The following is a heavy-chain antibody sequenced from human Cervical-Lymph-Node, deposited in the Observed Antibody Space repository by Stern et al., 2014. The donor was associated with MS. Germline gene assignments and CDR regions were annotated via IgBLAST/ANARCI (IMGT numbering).Heavy chain of an antibody. D-gene: IGHD1-26*01. CDR3: ARDRGRVGATRVYYYYGMDV. Sequence: QVQLVQSGAEVKKPGASVKVSCKASGYTFTSYGISWVRQAPGQGLEWMGWISASNGNTNYAQKLQGRVTMTTDTSTSTAYMELRSLRSDDTAVYYCARDRGRVGATRVYYYYGMDVWGQGTTVTVSS. CDR2: ISASNGNT. CDR1: GYTFTSYG. J-gene: IGHJ6*02. V-gene: IGHV1-18*04.